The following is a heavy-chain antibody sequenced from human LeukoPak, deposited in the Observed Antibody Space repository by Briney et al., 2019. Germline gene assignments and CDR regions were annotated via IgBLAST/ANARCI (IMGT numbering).Heavy chain of an antibody. CDR3: AKDARRTGGWWYFDS. V-gene: IGHV1-18*01. Sequence: ASVKVSCKASGYTFTSYGISWVRQAPGQGLEWMGWISAYNGNTNYAQKLQGRVTMTTDTSTSTAYMELRSLRSDDTAVYYCAKDARRTGGWWYFDSWGQGTLVTVSS. CDR2: ISAYNGNT. J-gene: IGHJ4*02. CDR1: GYTFTSYG. D-gene: IGHD6-19*01.